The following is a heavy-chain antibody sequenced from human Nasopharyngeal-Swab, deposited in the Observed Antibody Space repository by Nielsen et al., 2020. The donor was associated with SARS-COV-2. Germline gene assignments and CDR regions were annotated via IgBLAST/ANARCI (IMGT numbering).Heavy chain of an antibody. V-gene: IGHV3-30-3*01. D-gene: IGHD4-17*01. CDR3: ARDMWYGDGGMDV. CDR1: GFTSSSYA. J-gene: IGHJ6*02. Sequence: GESLKISCAASGFTSSSYAMHWVRQAPGKGLEWVAVISYDGSNKYYADSVKGRFTISRDNSKNTPYLQMNSLRAEDTAVYYCARDMWYGDGGMDVWGQGTTVTVSS. CDR2: ISYDGSNK.